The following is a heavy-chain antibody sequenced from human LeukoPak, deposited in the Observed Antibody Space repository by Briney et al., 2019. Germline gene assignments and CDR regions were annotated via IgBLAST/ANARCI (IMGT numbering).Heavy chain of an antibody. CDR2: INHSGST. CDR1: GGSFSGYY. CDR3: ARARITMVRGVIIDY. D-gene: IGHD3-10*01. V-gene: IGHV4-34*01. J-gene: IGHJ4*02. Sequence: SETPSLTCAVYGGSFSGYYWSWIRQPPGKGLEWIGEINHSGSTNYNPSLKSRVTISVDTSKNQFSLKLSSVTAADTAVYYCARARITMVRGVIIDYWGQGTLVTVSS.